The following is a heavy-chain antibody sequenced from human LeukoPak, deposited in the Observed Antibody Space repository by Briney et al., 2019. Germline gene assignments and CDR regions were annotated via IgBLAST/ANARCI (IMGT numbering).Heavy chain of an antibody. J-gene: IGHJ4*02. CDR3: AKEAPFDSSGYSADY. D-gene: IGHD3-22*01. V-gene: IGHV3-23*01. Sequence: GGTLRLSCAASGFTFSSYGMSWVRQAPGEGLEWVSAISGSGGSTYYADSVKGRFTISRDNSKNTLYLQMNSLRAEDTAVYYCAKEAPFDSSGYSADYWGQGTLVTVSS. CDR1: GFTFSSYG. CDR2: ISGSGGST.